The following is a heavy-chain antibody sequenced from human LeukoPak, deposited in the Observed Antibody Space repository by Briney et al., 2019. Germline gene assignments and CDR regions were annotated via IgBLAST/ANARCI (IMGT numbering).Heavy chain of an antibody. Sequence: GGSLRLSCAASEFTFSSYNMNWVRQAPGKGLEWVSSISSSSAYIYYADSVKGRFTISRDNAKNSLYLQMNSLRAEDTALYYCAKDTHPWGSGWSTLFDYWGQGTLVTVSS. CDR3: AKDTHPWGSGWSTLFDY. J-gene: IGHJ4*02. CDR1: EFTFSSYN. D-gene: IGHD6-19*01. CDR2: ISSSSAYI. V-gene: IGHV3-21*04.